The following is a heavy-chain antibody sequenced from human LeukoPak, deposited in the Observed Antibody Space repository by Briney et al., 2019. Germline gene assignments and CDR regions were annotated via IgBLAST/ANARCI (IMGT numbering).Heavy chain of an antibody. CDR2: ISSSSSIT. V-gene: IGHV3-48*04. J-gene: IGHJ4*02. CDR1: GFTFSSYS. D-gene: IGHD6-19*01. Sequence: GGSLRLSCVASGFTFSSYSMNWVRQAPGKGLEWVSYISSSSSITYYADSVKGRFTISRDNAKNSLYLQMNSLRAEDTAVYYCARDLVVQTAYSSSFYWGQGTLVTVST. CDR3: ARDLVVQTAYSSSFY.